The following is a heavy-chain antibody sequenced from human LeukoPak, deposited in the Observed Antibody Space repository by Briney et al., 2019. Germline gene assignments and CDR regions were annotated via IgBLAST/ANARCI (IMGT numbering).Heavy chain of an antibody. CDR1: GYTFTSYY. J-gene: IGHJ4*02. V-gene: IGHV1-46*01. CDR3: ARVDGRFLEWLPFDY. CDR2: INPSGGST. Sequence: GASVKVSCKASGYTFTSYYMHWVRQAPGQGLEWMGIINPSGGSTSYARKFQGRVTMTRDTSTSTVYMELSSLRSEDTAVYYCARVDGRFLEWLPFDYWGQGTLVTVSS. D-gene: IGHD3-3*01.